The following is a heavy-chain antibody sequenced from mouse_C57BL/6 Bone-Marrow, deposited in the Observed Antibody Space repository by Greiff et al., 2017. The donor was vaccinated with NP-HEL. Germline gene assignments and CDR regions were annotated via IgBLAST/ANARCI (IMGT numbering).Heavy chain of an antibody. V-gene: IGHV5-17*01. J-gene: IGHJ3*01. CDR3: WGAY. CDR2: ICSGSSTL. CDR1: GFTFSDYG. Sequence: VKLVESGGGLVKPGASLKLSCAASGFTFSDYGMHWVRQAPEKGLEWVAYICSGSSTLYYADKVKGRSTIPRHNATNTLFLQITSLRSDDTAMYFCWGAYWCQGTLVTVSA.